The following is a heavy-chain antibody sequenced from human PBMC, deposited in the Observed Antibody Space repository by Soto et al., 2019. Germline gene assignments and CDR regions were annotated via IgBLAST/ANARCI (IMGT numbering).Heavy chain of an antibody. D-gene: IGHD7-27*01. J-gene: IGHJ3*02. V-gene: IGHV3-21*01. CDR2: ISSSSSYI. CDR1: GFTFSSYS. Sequence: GGSLRLSCAASGFTFSSYSMNWVRQAPGKGLEWVSSISSSSSYIYYEDSVKGRFTISRDNAKNSLYLQMNSLRAEDAAVYYCARAANWVDAFDIWGQGTMVTVSS. CDR3: ARAANWVDAFDI.